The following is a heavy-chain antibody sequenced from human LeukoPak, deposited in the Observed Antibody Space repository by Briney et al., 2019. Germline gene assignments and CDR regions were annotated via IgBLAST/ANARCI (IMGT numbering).Heavy chain of an antibody. CDR3: ARADDFWSGYYYFDY. Sequence: GGSLRLSCAASGFTFSGYWMSWVRQAPGKGLEWVADIKQDGSEKYYVDSVKGRFTISRDNAKNSLYLQMNSLRAEDTAVYYCARADDFWSGYYYFDYWGQGTLVTVSS. J-gene: IGHJ4*02. CDR2: IKQDGSEK. V-gene: IGHV3-7*03. D-gene: IGHD3-3*01. CDR1: GFTFSGYW.